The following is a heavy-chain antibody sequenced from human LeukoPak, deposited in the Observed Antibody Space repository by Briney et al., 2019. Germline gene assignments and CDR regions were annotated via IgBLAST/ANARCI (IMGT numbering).Heavy chain of an antibody. J-gene: IGHJ4*02. CDR3: ARRRTYGGEYY. CDR2: IYYSGST. CDR1: GFTFSSSA. V-gene: IGHV4-39*01. D-gene: IGHD3-10*01. Sequence: GSLRLSCAASGFTFSSSAMSWIRQPPGKGLEWIGSIYYSGSTYYNPSLKSRVTISVDTSKNQFSLKLSSVTAADTAVYCCARRRTYGGEYYWGQGTLVTVSS.